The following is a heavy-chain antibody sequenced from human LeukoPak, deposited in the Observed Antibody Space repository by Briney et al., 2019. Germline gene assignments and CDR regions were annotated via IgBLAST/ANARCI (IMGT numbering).Heavy chain of an antibody. V-gene: IGHV4-39*07. Sequence: PSETLSLTCTVSGVSISSSSYYWGWIRQPPGKGLEWIGSIYYSGSTYYNPSLKSRVTISVDTSKNQFSLKLSSVTAADTAVYYCARVPPDDFWSGYPYFDYWGQGTLVTVSS. D-gene: IGHD3-3*01. CDR1: GVSISSSSYY. CDR3: ARVPPDDFWSGYPYFDY. CDR2: IYYSGST. J-gene: IGHJ4*02.